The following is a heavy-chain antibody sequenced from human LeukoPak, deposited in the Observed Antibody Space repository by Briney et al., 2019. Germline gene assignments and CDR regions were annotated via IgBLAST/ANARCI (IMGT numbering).Heavy chain of an antibody. CDR1: GFTFSSYE. J-gene: IGHJ6*02. D-gene: IGHD3-22*01. Sequence: GGSQRLSCAASGFTFSSYEMNWVRQAPGKGLEWVSYISSSGSTIYYADSVKGRFTISRDNAKNSLYLQMNSLRAEDTAVYYCARDSRGDSSGYMGSYYYYGMDVWGQGTTVTVSS. CDR3: ARDSRGDSSGYMGSYYYYGMDV. V-gene: IGHV3-48*03. CDR2: ISSSGSTI.